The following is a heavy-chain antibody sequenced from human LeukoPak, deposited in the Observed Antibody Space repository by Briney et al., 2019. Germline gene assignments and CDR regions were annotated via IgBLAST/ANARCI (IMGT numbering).Heavy chain of an antibody. J-gene: IGHJ4*02. V-gene: IGHV4-34*01. Sequence: SETLSLTCAVYGGSFSGYYWSWIRQPPGKGLEWIGEINHSGSTNYNPFLKSRVTISVDTSKNQFSLKLSSVTAADTAVYYCASYGYDFSLWGQGTLVTVSS. CDR3: ASYGYDFSL. D-gene: IGHD3-3*01. CDR1: GGSFSGYY. CDR2: INHSGST.